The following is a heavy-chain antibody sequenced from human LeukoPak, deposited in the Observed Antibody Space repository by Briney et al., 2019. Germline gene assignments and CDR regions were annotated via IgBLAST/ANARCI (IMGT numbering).Heavy chain of an antibody. V-gene: IGHV4-4*02. D-gene: IGHD6-19*01. J-gene: IGHJ4*02. CDR1: GGSISSSNW. CDR2: IYHSGST. Sequence: SGTLSLTCAVSGGSISSSNWWSWVRQPPGKGLEWIGEIYHSGSTNYNPSLKSRVTISVDKSKNQFSLKLSSVTAEDTAVYYCARAQWLGTSENDYWGQGTLVTVSS. CDR3: ARAQWLGTSENDY.